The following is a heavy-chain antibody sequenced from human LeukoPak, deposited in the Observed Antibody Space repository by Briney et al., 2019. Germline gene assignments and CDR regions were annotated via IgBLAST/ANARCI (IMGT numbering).Heavy chain of an antibody. J-gene: IGHJ4*02. CDR2: IHYSGST. CDR1: GDSISSGDHY. Sequence: PSETLSLTCTVSGDSISSGDHYWSWIRQPPGKGLEWIGYIHYSGSTYYNPSLKSRLIMSVDMSKNQFSLSLNSLTAADSAVYYCARAGAKKNSCYFFDYWGEGPLVTVSS. D-gene: IGHD3-22*01. V-gene: IGHV4-30-4*01. CDR3: ARAGAKKNSCYFFDY.